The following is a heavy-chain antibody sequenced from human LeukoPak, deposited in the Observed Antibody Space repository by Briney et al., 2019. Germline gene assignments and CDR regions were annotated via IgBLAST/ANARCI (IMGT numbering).Heavy chain of an antibody. CDR2: ISDSGGST. D-gene: IGHD3-10*01. CDR3: AKGTFRGVIAHFDY. CDR1: GFTFSSYA. J-gene: IGHJ4*02. Sequence: GGSLRLSCAASGFTFSSYAMSRVRQAPGKGLEWVSGISDSGGSTYYADSVRGRFTISRDNSKNTVYLQMNSLRAEDTAVYYCAKGTFRGVIAHFDYWGQGTLVTVSS. V-gene: IGHV3-23*01.